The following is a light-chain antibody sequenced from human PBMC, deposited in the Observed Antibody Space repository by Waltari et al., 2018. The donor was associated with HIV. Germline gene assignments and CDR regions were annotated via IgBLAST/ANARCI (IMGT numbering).Light chain of an antibody. Sequence: ETALTQSPAILSLSPGDRATVSCRASQSVVYYLVWYQKKPGQAPRVRIYDASKRAAGVPARFSGSGSGTDFTLTISSLEPEDFAVDYCQQRSDWPPITFGGGTKVEIK. J-gene: IGKJ4*02. CDR3: QQRSDWPPIT. V-gene: IGKV3-11*01. CDR2: DAS. CDR1: QSVVYY.